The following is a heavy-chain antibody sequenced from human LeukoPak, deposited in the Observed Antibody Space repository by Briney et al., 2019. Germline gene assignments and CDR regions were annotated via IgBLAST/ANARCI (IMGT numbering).Heavy chain of an antibody. V-gene: IGHV3-30*04. CDR3: AKGGEQRTFRCGMDS. D-gene: IGHD1/OR15-1a*01. Sequence: GGSLRLSCAASGLTFRAYYMQWARQAPGKGLEWVALVSNDGGIIYYGASVRGRFTISRDNPENTLYLQMNSLRGDDTAVYYCAKGGEQRTFRCGMDSWGQGTLFTVSS. CDR1: GLTFRAYY. J-gene: IGHJ4*02. CDR2: VSNDGGII.